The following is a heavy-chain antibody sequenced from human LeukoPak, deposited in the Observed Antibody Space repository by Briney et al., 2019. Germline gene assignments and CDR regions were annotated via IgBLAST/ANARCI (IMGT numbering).Heavy chain of an antibody. CDR2: ISRHNGNT. D-gene: IGHD1-26*01. CDR3: AREGVLLSGSYESDHYFDY. J-gene: IGHJ4*02. Sequence: GASVKVSCKASGYTFTSYDINWVRQATGQGLEWMGWISRHNGNTNYAQKLQGRVTMTTDTSTSTAYMELRSLRSDDTAVYYCAREGVLLSGSYESDHYFDYWGQGTLVTVSS. CDR1: GYTFTSYD. V-gene: IGHV1-18*01.